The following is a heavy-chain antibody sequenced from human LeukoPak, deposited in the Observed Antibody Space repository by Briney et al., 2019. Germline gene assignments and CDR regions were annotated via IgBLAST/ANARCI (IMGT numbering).Heavy chain of an antibody. D-gene: IGHD2-2*01. V-gene: IGHV3-30*02. Sequence: PGGSLRLSCAGSGFSFSSYGMHWVRQAPGKGLEWMAFIRSDGSNKYYADSVKGRFTISRDNAKNSLYLQMNSLRAEDTAVYYCAREDIVVVPAAMGVYYYYYMDVWGKGTTVTVSS. CDR3: AREDIVVVPAAMGVYYYYYMDV. J-gene: IGHJ6*03. CDR2: IRSDGSNK. CDR1: GFSFSSYG.